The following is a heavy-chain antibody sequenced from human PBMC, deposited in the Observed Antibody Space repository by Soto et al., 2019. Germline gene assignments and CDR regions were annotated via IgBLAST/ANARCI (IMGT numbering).Heavy chain of an antibody. V-gene: IGHV4-31*02. CDR1: GGPVSGDDLY. Sequence: PSETLSLTCVVSGGPVSGDDLYWSWIRHLPGKGLEWIANVYHTGTTYYNPSLKSRVSMSVDTSQNQFSQILASVTAADTAVYYCARALVTDYNSRDYHYYFAMDVWGQGTSGT. CDR2: VYHTGTT. CDR3: ARALVTDYNSRDYHYYFAMDV. D-gene: IGHD3-22*01. J-gene: IGHJ6*02.